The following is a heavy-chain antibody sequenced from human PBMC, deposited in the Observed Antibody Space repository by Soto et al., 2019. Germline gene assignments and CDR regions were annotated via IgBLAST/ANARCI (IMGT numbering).Heavy chain of an antibody. CDR3: ARDGPPPTGHSYYYYYGMDV. Sequence: QVPLVQSGAEVKKPGASVKVSCKASGYTFTSYAMHWVRQAPGQRLEWMGWINAGNGNTKYSQKFQGRVTITRDTSASTAYMELSSLRSEDTAVYYCARDGPPPTGHSYYYYYGMDVWGQGTTVTVSS. D-gene: IGHD3-9*01. CDR1: GYTFTSYA. CDR2: INAGNGNT. J-gene: IGHJ6*02. V-gene: IGHV1-3*01.